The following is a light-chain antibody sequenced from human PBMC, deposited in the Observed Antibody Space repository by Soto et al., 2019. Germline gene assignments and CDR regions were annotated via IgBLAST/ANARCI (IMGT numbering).Light chain of an antibody. J-gene: IGLJ2*01. Sequence: QSALTQPPSASGSPGQSVTISCTGISSDVGDYNYVSWYQQHPDKDPKFLIHEVSKRASGVPDRFSGSKSGNTASLTVSGLQAEDEADYYCSSYAGNNKLIFGGGTKVTVL. CDR2: EVS. CDR1: SSDVGDYNY. V-gene: IGLV2-8*01. CDR3: SSYAGNNKLI.